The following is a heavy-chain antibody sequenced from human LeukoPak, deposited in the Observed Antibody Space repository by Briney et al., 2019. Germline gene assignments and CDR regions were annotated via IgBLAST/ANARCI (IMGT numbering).Heavy chain of an antibody. CDR2: ISSSSSYI. V-gene: IGHV3-21*01. CDR1: GFTFSSYS. J-gene: IGHJ4*02. CDR3: ARDWGLQFDY. D-gene: IGHD3-16*01. Sequence: GGSLRLSCAASGFTFSSYSMNWVRQAPGKGLEWVSSISSSSSYIYYADSVKGRFTISRDNAKNSLYLQMYSLRAEDTAVYYCARDWGLQFDYWGQGTLVTVSS.